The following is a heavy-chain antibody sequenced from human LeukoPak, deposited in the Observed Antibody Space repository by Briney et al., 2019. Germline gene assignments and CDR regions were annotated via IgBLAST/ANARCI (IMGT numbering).Heavy chain of an antibody. D-gene: IGHD1-20*01. J-gene: IGHJ4*02. CDR3: ARDPSITGTTKYFDY. Sequence: GGSLRLSCAASGFTFSSYSMNWVRQAPGEGLEWVSSISSSSSYIYYADSVKGRFTISRDNAKNSLYLQMNSLRAEDTAVYYCARDPSITGTTKYFDYWGQGTLVTVSS. CDR2: ISSSSSYI. V-gene: IGHV3-21*01. CDR1: GFTFSSYS.